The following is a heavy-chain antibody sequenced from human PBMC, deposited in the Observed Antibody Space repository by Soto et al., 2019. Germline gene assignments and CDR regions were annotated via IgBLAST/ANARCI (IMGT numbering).Heavy chain of an antibody. CDR2: IYYSGST. CDR1: GGSISSGDYY. CDR3: ARGRSWYVDGGAYNWFDP. J-gene: IGHJ5*02. V-gene: IGHV4-30-4*01. Sequence: SETLSLTCTVSGGSISSGDYYWSWIRQPPGKGLEWIGYIYYSGSTYYNPSLKSRVTISVDTSKNQFSLKLSSVTAADTAVYYCARGRSWYVDGGAYNWFDPWGQGTLVTVSS. D-gene: IGHD6-13*01.